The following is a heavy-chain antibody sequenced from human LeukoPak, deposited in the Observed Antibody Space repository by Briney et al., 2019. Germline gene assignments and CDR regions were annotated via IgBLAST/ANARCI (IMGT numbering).Heavy chain of an antibody. D-gene: IGHD1-26*01. CDR3: ARGPGAAYFDY. Sequence: SETLSLTCAVYGGSFSGYYWSWIRQPPGKGLEWIGEINHSGSTNYNPSLKSQVTISVDTSKNQFSLKLSSVTAADTAVYYCARGPGAAYFDYWGQGTLVTVSS. CDR2: INHSGST. V-gene: IGHV4-34*01. J-gene: IGHJ4*02. CDR1: GGSFSGYY.